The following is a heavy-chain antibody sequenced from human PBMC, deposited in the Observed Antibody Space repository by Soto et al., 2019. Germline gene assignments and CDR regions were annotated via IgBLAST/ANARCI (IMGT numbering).Heavy chain of an antibody. V-gene: IGHV3-9*01. D-gene: IGHD2-21*02. CDR3: AKEMARTVAYYYYYGMDV. Sequence: EVQLVESGGGLVQPGRSLRLSCAASGFTFDDYAMHWVRQAPGKGLEWVSGISWNSGSIGYADSVKGRFTISRDNAKNSLYLQMNSLRAEDTALYYCAKEMARTVAYYYYYGMDVWGQGTTVTVSS. CDR1: GFTFDDYA. J-gene: IGHJ6*02. CDR2: ISWNSGSI.